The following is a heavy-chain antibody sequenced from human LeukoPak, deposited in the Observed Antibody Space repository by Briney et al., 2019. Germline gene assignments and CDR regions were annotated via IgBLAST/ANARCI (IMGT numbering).Heavy chain of an antibody. J-gene: IGHJ4*02. CDR3: ARGYSSSWYGVRY. CDR2: INPNSGGT. CDR1: GYTFTGYY. D-gene: IGHD6-13*01. V-gene: IGHV1-2*02. Sequence: GASVKVTCKASGYTFTGYYMHWVRQAPGQGLEWMGWINPNSGGTNYAQKFQGRVTMTRDTSISTAYMELSRLRSDDTAVYYCARGYSSSWYGVRYWGQGTLVTVSS.